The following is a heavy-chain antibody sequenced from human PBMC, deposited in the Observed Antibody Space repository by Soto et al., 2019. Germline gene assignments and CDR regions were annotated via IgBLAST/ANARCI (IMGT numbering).Heavy chain of an antibody. CDR1: GFTFSSYA. V-gene: IGHV3-23*01. CDR2: ISGSGGST. Sequence: GGSLRLSCAASGFTFSSYAMIWVRQAPGKGLEWVSAISGSGGSTYYADSVKGRFTISRDNSKNTLYLQMNNLRAEDTALYYCAKDGARLQLYWFDPWGQGTLVTVPS. D-gene: IGHD6-25*01. CDR3: AKDGARLQLYWFDP. J-gene: IGHJ5*02.